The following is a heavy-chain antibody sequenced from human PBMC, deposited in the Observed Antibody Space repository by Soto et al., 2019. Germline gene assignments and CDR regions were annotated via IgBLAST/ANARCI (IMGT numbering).Heavy chain of an antibody. D-gene: IGHD2-8*02. J-gene: IGHJ4*02. Sequence: SETLSLTCNVAGGSISSKGFYCGWVRQAPGKGLEWLGSIDYSGDAYYNPSLKSRLTISVGTSKTEFSLEVRSVTAADTAVYYCARHFCTGGPCYFDYWGQGILVNVSS. CDR2: IDYSGDA. CDR1: GGSISSKGFY. V-gene: IGHV4-39*01. CDR3: ARHFCTGGPCYFDY.